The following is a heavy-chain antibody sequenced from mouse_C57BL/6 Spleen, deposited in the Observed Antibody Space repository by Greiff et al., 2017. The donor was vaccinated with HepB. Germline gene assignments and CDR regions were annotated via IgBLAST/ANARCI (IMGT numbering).Heavy chain of an antibody. J-gene: IGHJ2*01. Sequence: QVQLKQSGPELVKPGASVKISCKASGYAFSSSWMNWVKQRPGKGLEWIGRIYPGDGDTNYNGKFKGKATLTADKSSSTAYMQLSSLTSEDSAVYFCARGGGRNYFDYWGQGTTLTVSS. CDR3: ARGGGRNYFDY. V-gene: IGHV1-82*01. CDR1: GYAFSSSW. CDR2: IYPGDGDT.